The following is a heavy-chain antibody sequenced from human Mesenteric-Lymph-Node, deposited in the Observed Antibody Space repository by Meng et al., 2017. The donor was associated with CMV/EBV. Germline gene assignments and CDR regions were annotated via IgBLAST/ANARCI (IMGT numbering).Heavy chain of an antibody. CDR2: ISYDGSNK. CDR1: GFTFSSYA. D-gene: IGHD6-19*01. J-gene: IGHJ4*02. CDR3: AKDWDSSGRYYFDY. Sequence: GGSLRLSCAASGFTFSSYAMHWVRQAPGKGLEWVAVISYDGSNKYYADSVKGRFTISRDNSKNTLYLQMNSLRAEDTAVYYCAKDWDSSGRYYFDYWGQGTLVTVSS. V-gene: IGHV3-30*04.